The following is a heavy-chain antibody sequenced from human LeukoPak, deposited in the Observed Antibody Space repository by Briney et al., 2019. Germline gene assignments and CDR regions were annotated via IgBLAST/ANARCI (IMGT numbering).Heavy chain of an antibody. D-gene: IGHD3-16*01. CDR1: GFTVSSNY. Sequence: GGSLRLSCAASGFTVSSNYMSWVRQAPGKGLEWVSVIYSGGSTYYADSLKGRFTISRDNSKNTLYLQMNSLTADDTAVYYCARDPLGVLSYFDYWGQGTLVTVSS. V-gene: IGHV3-53*01. CDR2: IYSGGST. J-gene: IGHJ4*02. CDR3: ARDPLGVLSYFDY.